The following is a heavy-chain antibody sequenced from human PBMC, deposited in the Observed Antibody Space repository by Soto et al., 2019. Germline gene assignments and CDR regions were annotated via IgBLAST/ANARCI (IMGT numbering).Heavy chain of an antibody. Sequence: PSETLSLTCTVSGGSISGYFWSWIRQPPGKGLEWIGYIYYSGSTNYNPSLKSRVTISVDTSKNQFSLKLSSVTAADTAVYYCARGLRYFDWLSDYLGQGTLVTVSS. D-gene: IGHD3-9*01. CDR3: ARGLRYFDWLSDY. CDR2: IYYSGST. V-gene: IGHV4-59*01. J-gene: IGHJ4*02. CDR1: GGSISGYF.